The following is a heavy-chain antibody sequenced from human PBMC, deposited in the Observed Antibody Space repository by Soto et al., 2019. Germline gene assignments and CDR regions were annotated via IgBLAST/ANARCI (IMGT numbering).Heavy chain of an antibody. J-gene: IGHJ4*02. D-gene: IGHD7-27*01. CDR1: GYTFTSYA. Sequence: GASVKVSCKASGYTFTSYAISWVRQAPGQGLEWMGWIIPYNGKTNYAQKLQGRVTMTTDTSTSTAYMELRSLRSDDTAVYYCARNVTLTGSDCIGCYGYWGQGTLVT. CDR2: IIPYNGKT. CDR3: ARNVTLTGSDCIGCYGY. V-gene: IGHV1-18*01.